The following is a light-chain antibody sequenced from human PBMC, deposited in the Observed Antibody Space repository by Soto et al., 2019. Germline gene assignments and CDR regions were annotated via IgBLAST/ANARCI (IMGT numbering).Light chain of an antibody. CDR2: GDS. J-gene: IGLJ3*02. CDR3: QTFDSTLTISWV. Sequence: QSVLTQPPSVSGAPGQTVTISCTGSSSNIGRGYDVHWYQQVPGSAPRLLLSGDSNRPSGVPDRFSGSRSGTSASLAITGLQAEDEADYYYQTFDSTLTISWVFGGGTKVTVL. V-gene: IGLV1-40*01. CDR1: SSNIGRGYD.